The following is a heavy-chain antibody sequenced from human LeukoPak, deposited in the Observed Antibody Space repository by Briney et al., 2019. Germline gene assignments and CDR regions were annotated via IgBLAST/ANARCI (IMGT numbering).Heavy chain of an antibody. CDR3: ARDKVVGATHFDY. D-gene: IGHD1-26*01. Sequence: PGGSLRLSCSASGFTFSSYEMNWVRQAPGKELEWVAYISSSGSTIYYADSVKGRFTTSRDNAKNSLYLQMNSLRAEDTAVYYCARDKVVGATHFDYWGQGTLVTVSS. J-gene: IGHJ4*02. CDR2: ISSSGSTI. V-gene: IGHV3-48*03. CDR1: GFTFSSYE.